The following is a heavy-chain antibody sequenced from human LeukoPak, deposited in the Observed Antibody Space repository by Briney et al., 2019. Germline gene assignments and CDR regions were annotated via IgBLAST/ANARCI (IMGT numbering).Heavy chain of an antibody. J-gene: IGHJ5*02. CDR1: GGSISRGGYY. CDR2: IYYSGST. D-gene: IGHD2-15*01. CDR3: ARAYLDRYCSGGSCYSGFDP. Sequence: SETLSLTCTVSGGSISRGGYYWSWIRQHPGKGLEWIGYIYYSGSTYYNPSLKSRVTISVDTSKNQFSLKLSSVTVADTAVYYCARAYLDRYCSGGSCYSGFDPWGQGTLVTVSS. V-gene: IGHV4-31*03.